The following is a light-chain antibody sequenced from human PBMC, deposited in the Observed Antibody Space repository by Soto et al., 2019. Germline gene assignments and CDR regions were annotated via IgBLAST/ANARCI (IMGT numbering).Light chain of an antibody. CDR1: SRDVGGYNY. CDR2: EVS. CDR3: SSYASNIYV. Sequence: QSVLTQPASVSGSPGQSITISCTGTSRDVGGYNYVSWHQQHPGKAPKVIITEVSNRPSGVSNRSSGSKSGNTASLTISGLQAEDEADYYCSSYASNIYVFGTGTKVTVL. V-gene: IGLV2-14*01. J-gene: IGLJ1*01.